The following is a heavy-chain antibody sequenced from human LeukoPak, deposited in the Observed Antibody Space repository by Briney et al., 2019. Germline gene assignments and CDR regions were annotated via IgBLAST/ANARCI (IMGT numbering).Heavy chain of an antibody. J-gene: IGHJ4*02. CDR1: GGSISSSSYY. D-gene: IGHD6-25*01. V-gene: IGHV4-39*01. Sequence: SETLSLTCTVSGGSISSSSYYWGWIRQPPGKGLEWIGSIYYSGSTYYNPSLKSRVTISVDTSKNQFSLKLSSVTAADTAVYYCARLAARSSAFDYWGQGTLVTVSP. CDR2: IYYSGST. CDR3: ARLAARSSAFDY.